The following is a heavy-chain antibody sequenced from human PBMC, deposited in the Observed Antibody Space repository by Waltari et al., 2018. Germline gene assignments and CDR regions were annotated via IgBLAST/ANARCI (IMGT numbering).Heavy chain of an antibody. Sequence: LQMQASGPGVVKPSETLSLTCTVSGDSIRDARSSWGCIGQSPGKGREWLANIYYTGKTDHNPSLKSRVTISVDTSENQFSLTLSSVTPADTAIYYCVRRGDYHIYRSGMYFFDYWGQGTRVTVSS. CDR2: IYYTGKT. CDR1: GDSIRDARSS. CDR3: VRRGDYHIYRSGMYFFDY. J-gene: IGHJ4*02. D-gene: IGHD3-10*01. V-gene: IGHV4-39*01.